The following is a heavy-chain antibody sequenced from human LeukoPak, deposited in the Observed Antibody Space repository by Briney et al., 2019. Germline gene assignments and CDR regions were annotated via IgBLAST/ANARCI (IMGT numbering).Heavy chain of an antibody. J-gene: IGHJ4*02. V-gene: IGHV1-69*01. CDR3: ATDYGGTYSGSYPFDY. Sequence: SVKVSCKASGGTFSSYAISWVRQAPGQGLEWMGGIIPIFGTANYAQKFQGRVTITADESTSTAYMELSSLRSEDTAVCYCATDYGGTYSGSYPFDYWGQGTLVTVSS. D-gene: IGHD1-26*01. CDR2: IIPIFGTA. CDR1: GGTFSSYA.